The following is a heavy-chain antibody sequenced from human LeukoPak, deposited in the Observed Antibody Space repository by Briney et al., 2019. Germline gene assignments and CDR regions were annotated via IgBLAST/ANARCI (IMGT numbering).Heavy chain of an antibody. CDR2: FNGGGTYS. V-gene: IGHV3-23*01. D-gene: IGHD3-16*01. J-gene: IGHJ4*03. CDR1: GFSLTNYA. Sequence: GSLRLSCAVSGFSLTNYAMGWVRQAPGKGLDWLSVFNGGGTYSLVADSVKGRFTMSRDTSKNTVYLQMNSLRAEDPAVYYCAREDARDGGYFDYWAQGTLVTVSS. CDR3: AREDARDGGYFDY.